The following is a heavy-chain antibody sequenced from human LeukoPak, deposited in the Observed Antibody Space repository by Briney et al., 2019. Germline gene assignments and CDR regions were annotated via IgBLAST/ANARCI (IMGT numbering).Heavy chain of an antibody. V-gene: IGHV4-39*07. CDR2: IYYSGST. J-gene: IGHJ4*02. Sequence: GSLRLSCEASGFSFSSYNMDWVRQPPGKGLEWIGSIYYSGSTYYNPSLKSRVTISVDTSKNQFSLKLSSVTAADTAVYYCARKVVVAADFDYWGQGTLVTVSS. CDR3: ARKVVVAADFDY. D-gene: IGHD2-15*01. CDR1: GFSFSSYN.